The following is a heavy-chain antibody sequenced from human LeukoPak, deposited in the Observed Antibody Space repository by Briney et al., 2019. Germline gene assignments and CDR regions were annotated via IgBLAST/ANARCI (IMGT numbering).Heavy chain of an antibody. CDR2: IWYDGSNK. D-gene: IGHD3-22*01. V-gene: IGHV3-33*01. Sequence: GRSLRLSCAASGFTFSSYGMHWVRQAPGKGLEWVAVIWYDGSNKYYADSVQGRFTISRDNYKNTLYLQMNSLRAEDTAVYYCARDLDYYDSSGYPDYWGQGTLVSVSS. CDR1: GFTFSSYG. J-gene: IGHJ4*02. CDR3: ARDLDYYDSSGYPDY.